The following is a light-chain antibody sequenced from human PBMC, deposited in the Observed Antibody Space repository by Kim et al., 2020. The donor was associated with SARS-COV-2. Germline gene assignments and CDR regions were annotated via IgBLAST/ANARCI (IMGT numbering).Light chain of an antibody. J-gene: IGKJ2*01. CDR2: GAS. V-gene: IGKV3-15*01. CDR3: QQYSHWPPYT. CDR1: QTVDRN. Sequence: EIVMTQSPATLSVSPGERVTLSCRASQTVDRNLAWYQQKPGQAPRLLTYGASTRATDIPARFSGSGSGTEFTLIISSLQSEDFAVYYCQQYSHWPPYTFGQGTKLEI.